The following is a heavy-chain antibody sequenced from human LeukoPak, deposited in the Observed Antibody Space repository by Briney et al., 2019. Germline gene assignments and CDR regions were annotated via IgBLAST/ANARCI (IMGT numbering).Heavy chain of an antibody. J-gene: IGHJ4*02. CDR1: GFTVSSNY. V-gene: IGHV3-66*04. CDR2: IYSGGST. CDR3: WRLAAAPDY. D-gene: IGHD2-15*01. Sequence: PGGSLRLSCVASGFTVSSNYMSWVRQAPGKGLEWVSVIYSGGSTYYADSVKGRFTFSRDNSKNTLYLQMNSLRAEDTAVYYCWRLAAAPDYWGQGTLVTVSS.